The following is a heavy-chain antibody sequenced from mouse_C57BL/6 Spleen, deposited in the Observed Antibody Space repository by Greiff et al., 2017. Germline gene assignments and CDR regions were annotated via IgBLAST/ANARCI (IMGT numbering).Heavy chain of an antibody. CDR3: ARGDLLAFAY. D-gene: IGHD2-1*01. V-gene: IGHV3-6*01. CDR2: ISYDGSN. CDR1: GYSITSGYY. J-gene: IGHJ3*01. Sequence: EVHLVEPGPGLVKPSQSLSLTCSVTGYSITSGYYWNWIRQFPGNKLEWMGYISYDGSNNYNPSLKNRISITRDTSKNQFFLKLNSVTTEDTATXYCARGDLLAFAYWGQGTLVTVSA.